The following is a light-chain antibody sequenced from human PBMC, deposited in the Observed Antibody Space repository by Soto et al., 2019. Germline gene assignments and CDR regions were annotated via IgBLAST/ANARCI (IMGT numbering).Light chain of an antibody. V-gene: IGKV3-11*01. CDR3: QHRSSWPLT. CDR2: DVS. CDR1: QSVSRY. Sequence: EVVLTQSPATLSLSPGERATLSCRASQSVSRYLAWYQQRPGQAPRLLIYDVSERAPGTPARFSGSGSGTDFTLTISSMEPEAFAVYYCQHRSSWPLTFGGGTEVEIK. J-gene: IGKJ4*01.